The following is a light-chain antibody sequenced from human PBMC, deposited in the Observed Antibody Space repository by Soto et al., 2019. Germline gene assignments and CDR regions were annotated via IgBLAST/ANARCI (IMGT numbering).Light chain of an antibody. J-gene: IGKJ4*01. Sequence: DIQMTQSPSTLSASVGDRVTITCRASQSISSRLAWYQQKPGKDPKFLIYDASSLKSGVPSRFSGSGSGTEFSLTIISRQPDDFATYYCQQYKSYFALTFGGGTQVEIK. V-gene: IGKV1-5*01. CDR1: QSISSR. CDR3: QQYKSYFALT. CDR2: DAS.